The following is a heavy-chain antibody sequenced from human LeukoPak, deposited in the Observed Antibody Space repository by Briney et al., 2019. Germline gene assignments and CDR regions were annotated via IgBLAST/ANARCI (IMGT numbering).Heavy chain of an antibody. D-gene: IGHD5-24*01. CDR1: GGSFSGYY. CDR3: ARGPRRWWLQSELFDY. J-gene: IGHJ4*02. Sequence: PSETLSLTCAVYGGSFSGYYWSWIRQPPGKGLEWIGEINHSGSTNYNPSLKSRVTISVDTSKNQFSLKLSSVTAADTAVYYCARGPRRWWLQSELFDYWGQGTLVTVSS. V-gene: IGHV4-34*01. CDR2: INHSGST.